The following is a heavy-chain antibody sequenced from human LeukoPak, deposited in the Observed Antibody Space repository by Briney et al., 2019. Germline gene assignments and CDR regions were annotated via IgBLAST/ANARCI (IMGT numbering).Heavy chain of an antibody. CDR1: KFSFSSYA. J-gene: IGHJ3*02. Sequence: GGSLRLSCAASKFSFSSYAMSWVRQAPGKGLEWVSAISGGGGNTYYADSVKGRFTISRDNSKNTLYLQMNSLRAEDTAVYYCGKNRYSGSLSPFDIWGQGTMVTVSS. V-gene: IGHV3-23*01. D-gene: IGHD1-26*01. CDR2: ISGGGGNT. CDR3: GKNRYSGSLSPFDI.